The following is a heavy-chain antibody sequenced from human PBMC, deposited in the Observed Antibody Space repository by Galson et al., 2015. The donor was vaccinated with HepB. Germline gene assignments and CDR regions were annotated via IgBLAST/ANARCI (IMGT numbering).Heavy chain of an antibody. CDR3: TTDVYYSTYWSWLDP. D-gene: IGHD2-8*02. CDR2: IKSKTDGETT. CDR1: GFPFNNAW. Sequence: SLRLSCAASGFPFNNAWMTWVRQAPGMGLEWVGSIKSKTDGETTDYAAPVQGRFTISRDDSKNRLYLQMNSLKPEDTAVYYCTTDVYYSTYWSWLDPWGQGTLVTVSS. V-gene: IGHV3-15*01. J-gene: IGHJ5*02.